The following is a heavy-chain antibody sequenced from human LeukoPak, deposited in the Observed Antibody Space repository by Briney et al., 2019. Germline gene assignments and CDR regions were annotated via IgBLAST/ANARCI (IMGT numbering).Heavy chain of an antibody. CDR1: GFTFSSYA. V-gene: IGHV3-23*01. CDR2: ISGSGGST. J-gene: IGHJ4*02. CDR3: AKDLRLRFRENFDY. Sequence: PGGSLRLSCAASGFTFSSYAMSWVRQAPGKGRGWVSAISGSGGSTYYADSVKGRFTISRDNSKNTLYLQMNGLRAEDTAVYYCAKDLRLRFRENFDYWGQGTLVTVSS. D-gene: IGHD3-10*01.